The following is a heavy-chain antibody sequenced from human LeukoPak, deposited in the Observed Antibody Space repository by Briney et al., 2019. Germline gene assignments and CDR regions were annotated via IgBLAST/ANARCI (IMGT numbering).Heavy chain of an antibody. J-gene: IGHJ4*02. CDR1: GCSISSGNY. Sequence: PSETLSLTCSVSGCSISSGNYWGWIRQPPGKTLEWIGSTYHSGSTQLHPSLHSRVTISVDTSKNQFFLNLSSVTATDTAVYYCARGEVGSIGRLGYWGQGILVTVSS. CDR3: ARGEVGSIGRLGY. D-gene: IGHD1-26*01. CDR2: TYHSGST. V-gene: IGHV4-38-2*02.